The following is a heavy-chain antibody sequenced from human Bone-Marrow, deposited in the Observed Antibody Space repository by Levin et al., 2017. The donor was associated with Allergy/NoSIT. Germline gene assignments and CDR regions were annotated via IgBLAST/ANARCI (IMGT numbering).Heavy chain of an antibody. J-gene: IGHJ3*02. CDR3: ARWASYGSGMFDI. Sequence: PSETLSLTCTVSGGSISSYYWSWIRQPPGKGLEWIGYIYYSGSTNYNPSLKSRVTISVDTSKNQFSLKLSSVTAADTAVYYCARWASYGSGMFDIWGQGTMVTVSS. CDR2: IYYSGST. V-gene: IGHV4-59*01. CDR1: GGSISSYY. D-gene: IGHD3-10*01.